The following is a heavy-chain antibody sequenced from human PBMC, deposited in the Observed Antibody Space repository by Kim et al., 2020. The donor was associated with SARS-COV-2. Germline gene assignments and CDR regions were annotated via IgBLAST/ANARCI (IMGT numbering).Heavy chain of an antibody. CDR2: ISSSSSYT. Sequence: GGSLRLSCAASGFTFSDYYMSWIRQAPGKGLEWVSYISSSSSYTNYADSVKGRFTISRDNAKNSLYLQMNSLRAEDTAVYYCARGDVWWELIKNYFDYWGQGTLVTVSS. CDR3: ARGDVWWELIKNYFDY. CDR1: GFTFSDYY. V-gene: IGHV3-11*06. J-gene: IGHJ4*02. D-gene: IGHD1-26*01.